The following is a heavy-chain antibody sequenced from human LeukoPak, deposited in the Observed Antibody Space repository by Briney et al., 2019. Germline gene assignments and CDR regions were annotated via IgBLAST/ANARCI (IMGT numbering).Heavy chain of an antibody. J-gene: IGHJ1*01. V-gene: IGHV3-33*01. D-gene: IGHD3-16*01. Sequence: PGRSLRLSCAASGFSFSSYGMHWVRQAPGKGLEWVAVIWYDGSNKYYADSVKGRFTISRDNSKNTLYLQMGSLRTEDMAMYYCARSSDTRFGELVLWGQGTLVTVSS. CDR3: ARSSDTRFGELVL. CDR2: IWYDGSNK. CDR1: GFSFSSYG.